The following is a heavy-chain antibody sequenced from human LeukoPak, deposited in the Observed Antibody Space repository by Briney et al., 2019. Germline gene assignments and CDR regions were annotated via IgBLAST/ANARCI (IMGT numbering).Heavy chain of an antibody. D-gene: IGHD4-17*01. CDR2: FDPEDGET. Sequence: ASVKVSCKASGGTFSSYAISWVRQAPGKGLEWMGGFDPEDGETIYAQKFQGRVTMTEDTSTDTAYMELSSLRSEDTAVYYCATDSSNFPGDKVPDFDYWGQGTLVTVSS. J-gene: IGHJ4*02. CDR1: GGTFSSYA. CDR3: ATDSSNFPGDKVPDFDY. V-gene: IGHV1-24*01.